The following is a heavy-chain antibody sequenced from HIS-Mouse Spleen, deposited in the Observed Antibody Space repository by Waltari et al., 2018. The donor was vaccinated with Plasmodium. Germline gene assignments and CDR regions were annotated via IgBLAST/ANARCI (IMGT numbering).Heavy chain of an antibody. D-gene: IGHD3-10*01. CDR2: INHSGST. Sequence: QVQLQQWGAGLLTPSETLSLTCAVYGGSFSGYYWSWIRQPPGKGLEWIGEINHSGSTNYNPSLKSRVTISVDTSKNQFSLKLSSVTAADTAVYYCARGRVLGTSSGYFDLWGRGTLVTVSS. J-gene: IGHJ2*01. CDR1: GGSFSGYY. V-gene: IGHV4-34*01. CDR3: ARGRVLGTSSGYFDL.